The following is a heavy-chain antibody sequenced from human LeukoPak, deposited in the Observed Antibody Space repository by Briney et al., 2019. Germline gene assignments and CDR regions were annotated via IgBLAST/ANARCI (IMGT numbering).Heavy chain of an antibody. Sequence: SETLSLTCTVSGGSISSGDYYWSWIRQPPGKGLEWIGYIYYSGSTYYNPSLKSRVTISVDTSKNQFSLKLSSVTAADTAVYYCARRSLDGWNDLSDAFDIWGQGTMVTVSS. CDR3: ARRSLDGWNDLSDAFDI. J-gene: IGHJ3*02. CDR2: IYYSGST. CDR1: GGSISSGDYY. V-gene: IGHV4-30-4*08. D-gene: IGHD1-1*01.